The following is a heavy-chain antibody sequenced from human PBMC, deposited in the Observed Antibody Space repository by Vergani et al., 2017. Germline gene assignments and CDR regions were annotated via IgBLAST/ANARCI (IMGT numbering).Heavy chain of an antibody. D-gene: IGHD3-16*01. CDR1: GDSIISRSYY. V-gene: IGHV4-39*01. CDR2: IYNSGNG. Sequence: QMQLQESGPGLVKASETLSLTFTVSGDSIISRSYYWGWIRQPPGKGLEWIGSIYNSGNGDSSSSLKSRVTISADTSENQFSLRLTSVTAADTAVYYCASGKYYSDSTSHFRGRYFDVWGRGTLVTVPS. J-gene: IGHJ2*01. CDR3: ASGKYYSDSTSHFRGRYFDV.